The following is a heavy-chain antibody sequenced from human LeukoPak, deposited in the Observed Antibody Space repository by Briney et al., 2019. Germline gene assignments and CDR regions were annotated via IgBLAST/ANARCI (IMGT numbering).Heavy chain of an antibody. V-gene: IGHV3-48*03. CDR3: ARSSGYYYFDFDY. D-gene: IGHD3-22*01. CDR1: GFTFSSYE. J-gene: IGHJ4*02. CDR2: ISSSGGTI. Sequence: PGGSLRLSCAASGFTFSSYEMNWVRQAPGKGLKWVSYISSSGGTIYYADSVKGRFTISRDNAKNSLYLQMNSLRAEDTAVYYCARSSGYYYFDFDYWGQGTLVTVSS.